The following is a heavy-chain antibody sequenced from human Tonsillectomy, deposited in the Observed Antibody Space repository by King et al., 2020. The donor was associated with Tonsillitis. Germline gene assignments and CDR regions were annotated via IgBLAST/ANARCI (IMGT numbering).Heavy chain of an antibody. CDR3: ARSGGYEWWSFDY. CDR2: ISYDGSNK. J-gene: IGHJ4*02. V-gene: IGHV3-30*01. Sequence: VQLVESGGGVVQPGRSLRLSCAASGFTFSSYAMHWVRQAPGKGLEWVAVISYDGSNKYYADSVKGRFTISRDNSKNTLYLQMNSLGAEDTAVYFCARSGGYEWWSFDYWGQGILVTVSS. D-gene: IGHD5-12*01. CDR1: GFTFSSYA.